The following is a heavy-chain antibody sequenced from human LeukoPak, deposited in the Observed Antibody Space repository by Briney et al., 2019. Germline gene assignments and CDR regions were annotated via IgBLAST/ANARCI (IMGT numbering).Heavy chain of an antibody. Sequence: QPGRSLRLSCAASGFTFDDYAMHWVRQAPGKGLEWVSGISWNSGSTGYADSVKGRFTISRDNAKNSLYLQMNSLRAEDMALYYCAKAKSVGYSYGFDYWGQGTLVTVSS. CDR1: GFTFDDYA. J-gene: IGHJ4*02. V-gene: IGHV3-9*03. CDR2: ISWNSGST. CDR3: AKAKSVGYSYGFDY. D-gene: IGHD5-18*01.